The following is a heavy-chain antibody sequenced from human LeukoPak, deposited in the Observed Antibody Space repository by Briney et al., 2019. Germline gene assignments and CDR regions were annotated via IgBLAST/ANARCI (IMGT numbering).Heavy chain of an antibody. CDR2: IWYDGSNK. CDR1: GFTFSSYG. CDR3: AKSDYGDRYFDY. V-gene: IGHV3-33*06. Sequence: GGSLRLSCAASGFTFSSYGMHWVRQAPGKGLEWVAVIWYDGSNKHYADSVKGRFTISRDNSKNTLYLQMNSLRAEDTAVYYCAKSDYGDRYFDYWGQGTPVTVSS. J-gene: IGHJ4*02. D-gene: IGHD4-17*01.